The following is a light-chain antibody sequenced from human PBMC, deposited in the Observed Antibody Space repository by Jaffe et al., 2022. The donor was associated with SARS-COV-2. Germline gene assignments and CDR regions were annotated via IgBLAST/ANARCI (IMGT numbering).Light chain of an antibody. Sequence: DIQMTQSPSSLSASVGDRVTITCRASQRVVTYLNWYQQKPGKAPNLLIFGASNLQSGVPSRFSGSGSGTDFTLTISNLQPEDFATYYCQQAYSSPHTFGRGTK. V-gene: IGKV1-39*01. CDR3: QQAYSSPHT. J-gene: IGKJ2*01. CDR2: GAS. CDR1: QRVVTY.